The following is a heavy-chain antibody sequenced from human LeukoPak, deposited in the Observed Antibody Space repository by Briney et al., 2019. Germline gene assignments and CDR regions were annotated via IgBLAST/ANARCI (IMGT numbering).Heavy chain of an antibody. Sequence: PGGSLRLSCAASGFTFSSYSMNWVRQAPGKGLEWVSSISSSSSYIYYADSVKGRFTISRDNAKNSLYLQMNSLRAEGTAVYYCARVKMATTKGSIDYWGQGTLVTVSS. CDR2: ISSSSSYI. D-gene: IGHD5-12*01. CDR1: GFTFSSYS. V-gene: IGHV3-21*01. J-gene: IGHJ4*02. CDR3: ARVKMATTKGSIDY.